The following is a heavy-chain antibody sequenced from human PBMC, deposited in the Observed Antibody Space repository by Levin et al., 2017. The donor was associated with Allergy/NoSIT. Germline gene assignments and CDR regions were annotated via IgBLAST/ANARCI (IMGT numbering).Heavy chain of an antibody. CDR1: GGTFSSYA. V-gene: IGHV1-69*13. CDR3: ASQPVAGTGEYYFDY. J-gene: IGHJ4*02. D-gene: IGHD6-19*01. Sequence: SVKVSCKASGGTFSSYAISWVRQAPGQGLEWMGGIIPIFGTANYAQKFQGRVTITADESTSTAYMELSSLRSEDTAVYYCASQPVAGTGEYYFDYWGQGTLVTVSS. CDR2: IIPIFGTA.